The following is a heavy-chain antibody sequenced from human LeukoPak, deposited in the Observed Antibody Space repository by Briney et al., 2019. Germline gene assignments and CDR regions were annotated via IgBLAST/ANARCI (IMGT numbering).Heavy chain of an antibody. D-gene: IGHD2-8*01. CDR1: GLTVTNNY. CDR2: IYSNGDT. Sequence: GGSLRLSCAASGLTVTNNYWNWVRQPPGKGPEWISLIYSNGDTRYADSVKGRFTFSRDNSKNTLYLQMNSLRAEDTAMYFCGSDPNGDYVGALVFWGHGTLVTVSS. CDR3: GSDPNGDYVGALVF. J-gene: IGHJ4*01. V-gene: IGHV3-66*01.